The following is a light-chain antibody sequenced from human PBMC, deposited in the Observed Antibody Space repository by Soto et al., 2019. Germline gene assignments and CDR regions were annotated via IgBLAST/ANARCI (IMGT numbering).Light chain of an antibody. CDR3: SSYAGSNIHYV. CDR1: SSDVGDHNY. Sequence: QSVLTQPPSASGSPGQSVTISCTGTSSDVGDHNYVSWYQQHPGKAPKLMIYEVSKRPSGVPDRFSGSKSGNTASLTVSGLQAEDEADYYCSSYAGSNIHYVFGTGTKVTVL. V-gene: IGLV2-8*01. CDR2: EVS. J-gene: IGLJ1*01.